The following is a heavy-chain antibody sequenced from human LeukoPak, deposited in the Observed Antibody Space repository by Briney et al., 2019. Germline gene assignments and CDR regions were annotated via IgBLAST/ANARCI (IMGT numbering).Heavy chain of an antibody. D-gene: IGHD3-3*01. Sequence: ASVKVSCKASGYTFTSYGISWVRQDPGQGLEWMGWISAYNGNTNYAQKLQGTVTMTTDTSTSTAYMELRSVRSDDTAAYYCTRRADFWSGYSLDYWGQGTLVTVSS. J-gene: IGHJ4*02. CDR1: GYTFTSYG. CDR2: ISAYNGNT. V-gene: IGHV1-18*01. CDR3: TRRADFWSGYSLDY.